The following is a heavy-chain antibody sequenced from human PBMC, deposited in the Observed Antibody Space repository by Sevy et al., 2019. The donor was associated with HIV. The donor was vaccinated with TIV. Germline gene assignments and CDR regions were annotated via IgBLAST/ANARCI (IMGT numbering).Heavy chain of an antibody. V-gene: IGHV1-18*01. CDR1: GYTFTSYG. CDR3: ARDTVGGSYYRVDY. J-gene: IGHJ4*02. CDR2: ISAYNGNT. D-gene: IGHD1-26*01. Sequence: ASVKVSCKASGYTFTSYGISWVRQAPGQGLEWMGWISAYNGNTNYAQKLQGRVTMTTDTSTNTAYMELRRLRSDETAMYYCARDTVGGSYYRVDYWGQGTLVTVSS.